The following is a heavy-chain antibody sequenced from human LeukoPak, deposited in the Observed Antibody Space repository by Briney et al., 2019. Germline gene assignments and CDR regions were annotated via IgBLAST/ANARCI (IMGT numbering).Heavy chain of an antibody. V-gene: IGHV3-23*01. D-gene: IGHD6-6*01. CDR2: VSDSGSDT. CDR3: AKRVPYSSSSVYFDN. CDR1: GFTFSNHG. J-gene: IGHJ4*02. Sequence: PGGSLRLSCAASGFTFSNHGMSWVRQASGKGLEWVSAVSDSGSDTYYADSVKGRFTVSRDNSKNTLYLQMNSLRAEDTAVYYCAKRVPYSSSSVYFDNWGQGTLATVSS.